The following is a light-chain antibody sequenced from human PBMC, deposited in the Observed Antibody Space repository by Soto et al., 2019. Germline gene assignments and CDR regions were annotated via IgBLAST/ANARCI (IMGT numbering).Light chain of an antibody. CDR1: QSVSSNF. CDR2: AAS. V-gene: IGKV3-20*01. J-gene: IGKJ4*01. Sequence: DIVLTQSPGTLSLSPGERATLSCSASQSVSSNFLAWYQQKPGQAPRLLMYAASIRATGIPDRFSGSGSGTDFTLTISRLEPDDFAQYFCQNYGSPPVTFGGGTKMEVK. CDR3: QNYGSPPVT.